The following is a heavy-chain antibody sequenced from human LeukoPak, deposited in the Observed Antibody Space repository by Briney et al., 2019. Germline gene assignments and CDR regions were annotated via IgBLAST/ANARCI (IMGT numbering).Heavy chain of an antibody. Sequence: ASVKVSCKASGYTFTSYAMHWVRQAPGQRLEWMGWINAGNGITKYSQKFQGRVTITRDTSASTAYMELSSLRSEDTAVYYCARQDSSWGFIDYWGQGTLVTVSS. CDR2: INAGNGIT. CDR1: GYTFTSYA. V-gene: IGHV1-3*01. CDR3: ARQDSSWGFIDY. J-gene: IGHJ4*02. D-gene: IGHD6-13*01.